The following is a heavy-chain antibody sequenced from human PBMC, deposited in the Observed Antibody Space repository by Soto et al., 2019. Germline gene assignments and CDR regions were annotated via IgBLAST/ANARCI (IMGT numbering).Heavy chain of an antibody. D-gene: IGHD2-2*01. Sequence: PSQTLSLTCAISGDNVSSNSAAWNWIRQSPSRGLEWLGRTYYRSKWYNDYAVSVKSRITINPDTSKNQFSLQLNSVTPEDTAVYYCARDRDIVVVPAATPSYYYGMDVWGQGTTVTVSS. J-gene: IGHJ6*02. CDR2: TYYRSKWYN. V-gene: IGHV6-1*01. CDR1: GDNVSSNSAA. CDR3: ARDRDIVVVPAATPSYYYGMDV.